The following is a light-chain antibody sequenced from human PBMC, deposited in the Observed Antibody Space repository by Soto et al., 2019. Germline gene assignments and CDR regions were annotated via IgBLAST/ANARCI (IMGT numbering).Light chain of an antibody. CDR3: HQYNSGLRT. CDR1: QSLATN. J-gene: IGKJ1*01. CDR2: GAS. Sequence: IVMTQSPATLSMSPGDRATLSCRASQSLATNMAWYQQKPGQAPRLLIYGASIRATGVPARFTGSGSGTEFTLTINSLQSEDFAVYYCHQYNSGLRTFGRVTMVEV. V-gene: IGKV3-15*01.